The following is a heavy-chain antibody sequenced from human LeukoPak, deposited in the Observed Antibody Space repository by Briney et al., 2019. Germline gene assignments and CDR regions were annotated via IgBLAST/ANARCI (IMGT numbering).Heavy chain of an antibody. D-gene: IGHD4-23*01. Sequence: SETLSLTSTVSGGSISSGGYYWSSIRRHPGKGLEWLGYIYYSVSTYYNPSLKSRVTISVDTSKNQFSLKLSSVTAADTAVYYCARYPSPVVTLCYFDYWGQGTLVTVSS. CDR2: IYYSVST. J-gene: IGHJ4*02. V-gene: IGHV4-31*03. CDR3: ARYPSPVVTLCYFDY. CDR1: GGSISSGGYY.